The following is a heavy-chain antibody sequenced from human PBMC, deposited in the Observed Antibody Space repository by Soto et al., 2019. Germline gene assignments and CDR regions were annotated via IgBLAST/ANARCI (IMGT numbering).Heavy chain of an antibody. D-gene: IGHD2-15*01. CDR1: GFTFRSYG. Sequence: QVQLVASGGGVVQPGRSLRLSCAASGFTFRSYGMHWVRQAPGKGLAWLAGISNDGAKKYLADSVKGRLNISRDNSRNTLYLQMNSLSAGDTAVYYCGKDTLYCSGGDCPLYYDYGMDVWGQGTTVTVSS. CDR2: ISNDGAKK. J-gene: IGHJ6*02. V-gene: IGHV3-30*18. CDR3: GKDTLYCSGGDCPLYYDYGMDV.